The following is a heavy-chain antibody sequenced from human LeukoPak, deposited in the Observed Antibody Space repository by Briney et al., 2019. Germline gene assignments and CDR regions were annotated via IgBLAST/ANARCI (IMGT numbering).Heavy chain of an antibody. CDR1: GYSFTSYW. CDR2: IYPGDSDT. J-gene: IGHJ4*02. Sequence: GESLKISCKGSGYSFTSYWIGWVRQMPGKGLEWMGIIYPGDSDTRYSSSFHGQVTISADKSISTAYLQWSSLKASDTAMYYCARQNSYYDSSGYYAFDYWGQGTLVTVSS. D-gene: IGHD3-22*01. CDR3: ARQNSYYDSSGYYAFDY. V-gene: IGHV5-51*01.